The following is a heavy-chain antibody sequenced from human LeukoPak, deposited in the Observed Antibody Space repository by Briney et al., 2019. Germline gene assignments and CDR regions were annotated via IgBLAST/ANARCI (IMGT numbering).Heavy chain of an antibody. Sequence: GGSLRLSCAASGFTFDDYTMHWVRQAPGKGLEWVSLISWDGGSTYYADSVKGRFTISRDNSKNSLYLQMNSLRTEDTALYYCAKDIDHSSSWRYYFDYWGQGTLVTVSS. D-gene: IGHD6-13*01. CDR3: AKDIDHSSSWRYYFDY. J-gene: IGHJ4*02. CDR2: ISWDGGST. V-gene: IGHV3-43*01. CDR1: GFTFDDYT.